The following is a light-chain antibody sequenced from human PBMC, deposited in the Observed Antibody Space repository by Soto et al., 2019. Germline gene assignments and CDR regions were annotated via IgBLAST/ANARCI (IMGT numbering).Light chain of an antibody. CDR1: QSVSSSY. J-gene: IGKJ1*01. V-gene: IGKV3-20*01. Sequence: IVVTQSPGTLSLSPGERATLSCRASQSVSSSYLAWYQQKPGQAPRLLIYGASSRPTGIPDRFSGSGSGTAFTLTISRLEPEECAVYYCQEYGSSPTFGQGTKVEIK. CDR2: GAS. CDR3: QEYGSSPT.